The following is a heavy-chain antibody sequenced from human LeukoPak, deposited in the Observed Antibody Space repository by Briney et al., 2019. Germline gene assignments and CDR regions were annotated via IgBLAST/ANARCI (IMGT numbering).Heavy chain of an antibody. CDR2: IYYSGST. Sequence: PSETLSLTCTVSGGSISSYYWSWIRQPPGKGLEWIGHIYYSGSTNYNPSLKSRVTISVDTSKNQFSLKLSSVTAADTAVYYCARDIPLPYSSGVGFDYWGQGTLVTVSS. D-gene: IGHD6-19*01. J-gene: IGHJ4*02. CDR1: GGSISSYY. CDR3: ARDIPLPYSSGVGFDY. V-gene: IGHV4-59*01.